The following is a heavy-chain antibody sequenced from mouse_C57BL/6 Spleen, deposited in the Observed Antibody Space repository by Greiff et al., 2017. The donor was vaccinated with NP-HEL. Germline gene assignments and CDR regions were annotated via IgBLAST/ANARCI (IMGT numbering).Heavy chain of an antibody. CDR3: ARRAQPYAMDY. D-gene: IGHD3-2*02. CDR2: ISSGSSTI. V-gene: IGHV5-17*01. J-gene: IGHJ4*01. Sequence: EVQVVESGGGLVKPGGSLKLSCAASGFTFSDYGMHWVRQAPEKGLEWVAYISSGSSTIYYADTVKGRFTISRDNAKNTLFLQMTSLRSEDTAMYYCARRAQPYAMDYWGQGTSVTVSS. CDR1: GFTFSDYG.